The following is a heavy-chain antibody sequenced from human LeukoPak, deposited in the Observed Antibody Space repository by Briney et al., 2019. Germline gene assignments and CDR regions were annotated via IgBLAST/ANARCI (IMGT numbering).Heavy chain of an antibody. D-gene: IGHD3-3*01. Sequence: ASVKVSCKASGYTFTSNYIHWVRQAPGQGLEWMGMIYPRDGETIYTQKFQGRVTMTEDTSTDTAYMELSSLRSEDTAVYYCAIREGNYDFWSGYYTFFDYWGQGTLVTVSS. CDR1: GYTFTSNY. V-gene: IGHV1-46*01. J-gene: IGHJ4*02. CDR3: AIREGNYDFWSGYYTFFDY. CDR2: IYPRDGET.